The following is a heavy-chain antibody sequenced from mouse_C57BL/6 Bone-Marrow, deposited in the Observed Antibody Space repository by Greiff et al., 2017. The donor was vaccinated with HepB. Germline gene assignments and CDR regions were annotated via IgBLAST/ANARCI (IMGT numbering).Heavy chain of an antibody. Sequence: DVQLQESGGDLVKPGGSLKLSCAASGFTFSSYGMSWVRQTPDKRLEWVATISSGGSYTYYPDSVKGRFTISRDNAKNTLYLQMSSLKSEDTAMYYCARQGATVDYWGQGTSVTVSS. V-gene: IGHV5-6*01. CDR3: ARQGATVDY. CDR1: GFTFSSYG. D-gene: IGHD3-1*01. CDR2: ISSGGSYT. J-gene: IGHJ4*01.